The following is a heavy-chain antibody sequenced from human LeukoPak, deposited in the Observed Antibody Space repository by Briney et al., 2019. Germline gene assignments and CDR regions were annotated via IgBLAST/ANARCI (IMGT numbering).Heavy chain of an antibody. D-gene: IGHD3-22*01. CDR1: GGSISSYY. V-gene: IGHV4-59*01. CDR2: IYYSGST. Sequence: SETLSLTCTVSGGSISSYYWSWIRQPPGKGLEWIGYIYYSGSTNYNPSLKSRVTISVDASKNQFSLKLSSVTAADTAVYYCARDPGADYYDTRYNWFDPWGQGTLVTVSS. J-gene: IGHJ5*02. CDR3: ARDPGADYYDTRYNWFDP.